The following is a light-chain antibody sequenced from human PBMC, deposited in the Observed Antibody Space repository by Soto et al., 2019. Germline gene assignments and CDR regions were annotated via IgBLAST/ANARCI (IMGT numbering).Light chain of an antibody. V-gene: IGLV1-51*02. CDR1: SSNIGMNY. J-gene: IGLJ2*01. CDR3: RAWDSSLSAVV. CDR2: ENT. Sequence: QSVLTQPPSVSAAPGQKVTISCSGSSSNIGMNYVSWYQQLPGTAPKLLIYENTKRPSGTPDRFSGSNSGTSATLDITGFRTGDETDDYCRAWDSSLSAVVFGGGTKVTVL.